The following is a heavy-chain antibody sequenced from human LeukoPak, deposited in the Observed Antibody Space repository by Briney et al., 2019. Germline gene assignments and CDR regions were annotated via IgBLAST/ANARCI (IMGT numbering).Heavy chain of an antibody. D-gene: IGHD1-14*01. CDR3: AKDRNHMTGDFDY. CDR2: ISSSSSYI. CDR1: GFTFSSYS. V-gene: IGHV3-21*04. Sequence: GGSLRLSCAASGFTFSSYSMNWVRQAPGKGLEWVSSISSSSSYIYYADSVKGRFTISRDNSKNTLYLQMNSLRGEDMATYYCAKDRNHMTGDFDYWGQGTLVTVSS. J-gene: IGHJ4*02.